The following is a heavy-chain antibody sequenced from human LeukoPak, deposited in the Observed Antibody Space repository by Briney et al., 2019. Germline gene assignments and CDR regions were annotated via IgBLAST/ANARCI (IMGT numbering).Heavy chain of an antibody. J-gene: IGHJ4*02. V-gene: IGHV1-2*02. D-gene: IGHD2-15*01. Sequence: ASVKVSCKASGYTFTGYYMHWVRQAPGQGLEWMGWINPNSGGTNYAQKFQGRVTMTRDTSASTAYMELSSLRSEDTAVYYCARALGGYCSGGSCYSGFIDYWGQGTLVTVSS. CDR1: GYTFTGYY. CDR3: ARALGGYCSGGSCYSGFIDY. CDR2: INPNSGGT.